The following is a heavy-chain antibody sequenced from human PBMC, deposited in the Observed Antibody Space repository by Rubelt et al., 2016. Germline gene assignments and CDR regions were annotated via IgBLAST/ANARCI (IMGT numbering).Heavy chain of an antibody. CDR3: ARQRDLYRPFGF. D-gene: IGHD1-14*01. J-gene: IGHJ4*02. CDR2: IYYAGNT. Sequence: QLQLQESGPGLVRPSETLSLTCTVSGGSISSSTHYWGWVRQPPGKGLEWIGLIYYAGNTYCNPSLQSRVTISVETSKNQFPLSLTSGAAADTAVYYCARQRDLYRPFGFWGQGTLVTVSS. CDR1: GGSISSSTHY. V-gene: IGHV4-39*01.